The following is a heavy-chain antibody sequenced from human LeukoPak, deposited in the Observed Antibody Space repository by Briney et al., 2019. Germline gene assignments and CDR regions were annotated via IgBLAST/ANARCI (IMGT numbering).Heavy chain of an antibody. CDR3: AGGGGDLWEADY. Sequence: PSGTLSLTCTVSGGSISSYYWSWIRQPPGKGLEWIGYIYYSGSTNYNPSLKSRVTISVDTSKNQFSLKLSSVTAADTAVHCCAGGGGDLWEADYWGQGTLVTVSS. CDR2: IYYSGST. V-gene: IGHV4-59*01. CDR1: GGSISSYY. J-gene: IGHJ4*02. D-gene: IGHD3-16*01.